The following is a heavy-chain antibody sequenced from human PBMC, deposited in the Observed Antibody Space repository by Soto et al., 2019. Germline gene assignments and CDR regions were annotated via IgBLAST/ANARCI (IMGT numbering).Heavy chain of an antibody. D-gene: IGHD5-18*01. V-gene: IGHV2-5*01. CDR2: IYWNDDK. CDR3: VNSPDSSTSDY. Sequence: SGPTLVNPTQTLTLTCSFSGFSLSTYGMGVGWIRQPPGKALEWLALIYWNDDKRYSPSLNSRLTIAKDTSKNLVVLTMTNVDPVDAAIYYCVNSPDSSTSDYWGQGTLVTVSS. CDR1: GFSLSTYGMG. J-gene: IGHJ4*02.